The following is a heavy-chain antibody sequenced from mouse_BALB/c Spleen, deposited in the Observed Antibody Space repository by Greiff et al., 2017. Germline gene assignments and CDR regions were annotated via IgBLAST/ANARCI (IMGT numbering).Heavy chain of an antibody. V-gene: IGHV5-6-5*01. Sequence: EVKLVESGGGLVKPGGSLKLSCAASGFTFSSYAMSWVRQTPEKRLEWVASISSGGSTYYPDSVKGRFTISRDNARNILYLQMSSLRSEDTAMYYCARGWGDPSWFAYWGQGTLVTVSA. D-gene: IGHD2-13*01. J-gene: IGHJ3*01. CDR2: ISSGGST. CDR3: ARGWGDPSWFAY. CDR1: GFTFSSYA.